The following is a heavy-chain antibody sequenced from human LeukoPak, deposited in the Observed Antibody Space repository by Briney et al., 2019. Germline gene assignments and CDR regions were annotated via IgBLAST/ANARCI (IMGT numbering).Heavy chain of an antibody. CDR2: INSDGSST. CDR1: GFTFSSYW. V-gene: IGHV3-74*01. D-gene: IGHD3-22*01. CDR3: ARARSFYYDSSGFDY. J-gene: IGHJ4*02. Sequence: GGSLRLSCAASGFTFSSYWMHWVRQAPGKGLVWVSRINSDGSSTSYADSVKGRFTISRDNAKNTLYLQMNSLRAEDTAVYYCARARSFYYDSSGFDYWGQGALVTVSS.